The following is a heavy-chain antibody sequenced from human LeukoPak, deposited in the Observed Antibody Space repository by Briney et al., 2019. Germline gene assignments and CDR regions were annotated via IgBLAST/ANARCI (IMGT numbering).Heavy chain of an antibody. J-gene: IGHJ4*02. V-gene: IGHV3-23*01. CDR3: AKDRSCTNDICHGDFDY. Sequence: GGSLRLSCAASGFNFNSYAVSWVRPAPGKGLEWVSNISGSGGSTYSADSVKGRFTISRDNSKNTLYLQMNSLRAEDTALYYCAKDRSCTNDICHGDFDYWGQGTMVTVSS. CDR2: ISGSGGST. D-gene: IGHD2-8*01. CDR1: GFNFNSYA.